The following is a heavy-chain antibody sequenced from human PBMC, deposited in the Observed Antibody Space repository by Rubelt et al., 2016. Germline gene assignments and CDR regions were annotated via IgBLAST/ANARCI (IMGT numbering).Heavy chain of an antibody. D-gene: IGHD1-26*01. CDR2: IKQDGSEK. CDR3: ARVLALSYYFDY. J-gene: IGHJ4*02. Sequence: VQLVESGGGVVQPGRSLRLSCAASGFTFSSYGMHWVRQAPGKGLEWVANIKQDGSEKYYVDSVKGRFTISRDNDKNSLYLQMNSLRAEDTAVYYCARVLALSYYFDYWGQGTLVTVSS. CDR1: GFTFSSYG. V-gene: IGHV3-7*01.